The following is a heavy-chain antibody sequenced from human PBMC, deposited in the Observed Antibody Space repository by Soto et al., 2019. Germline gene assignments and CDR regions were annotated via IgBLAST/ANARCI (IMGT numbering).Heavy chain of an antibody. CDR1: GGSISSYY. Sequence: ASETLSLTCTVSGGSISSYYWSWIRQPPGKGLEWIGYIYYSGSTNYNPSLKSRVTISVDTSKNQFSLKLSSVTAADTAVYYCARGLKGYCTNGVCLNWFDPWGQGTLVTVSS. D-gene: IGHD2-8*01. CDR3: ARGLKGYCTNGVCLNWFDP. V-gene: IGHV4-59*01. CDR2: IYYSGST. J-gene: IGHJ5*02.